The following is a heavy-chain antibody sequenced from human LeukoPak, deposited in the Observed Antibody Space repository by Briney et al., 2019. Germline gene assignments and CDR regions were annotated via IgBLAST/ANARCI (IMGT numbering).Heavy chain of an antibody. V-gene: IGHV3-30*18. CDR3: AKEGVERWLQTDY. J-gene: IGHJ4*02. D-gene: IGHD5-24*01. Sequence: GRSLRLSCAASGFTFSSYGMHWARQAPGKGLEWVAVISYDGSNKYYADSVKGRFTISRDNSKNTLYLQMNSLRAGDTAVYYCAKEGVERWLQTDYWGQGTLVTVSS. CDR1: GFTFSSYG. CDR2: ISYDGSNK.